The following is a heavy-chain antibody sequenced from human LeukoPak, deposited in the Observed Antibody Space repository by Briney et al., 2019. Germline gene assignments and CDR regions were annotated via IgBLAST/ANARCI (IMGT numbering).Heavy chain of an antibody. CDR3: ARRLSAGRWDLNWFDP. D-gene: IGHD1-26*01. Sequence: GESLKISCKGSGYRFASDWIAWVRQMPGKGLEWMGWIDPSVPYTNYSPSFQGHVTISADKSISTAYLQWSSLKASDTAIYYCARRLSAGRWDLNWFDPWGQGTLVTVSS. V-gene: IGHV5-10-1*01. CDR1: GYRFASDW. J-gene: IGHJ5*02. CDR2: IDPSVPYT.